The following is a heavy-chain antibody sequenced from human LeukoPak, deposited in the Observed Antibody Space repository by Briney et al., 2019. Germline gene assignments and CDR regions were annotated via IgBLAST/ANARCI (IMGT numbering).Heavy chain of an antibody. Sequence: PGGSLRLSCAASGFTFSSYGMHWVRQAPGKGLEWVAGISYDGRSKEYVDSVKGRFTISRDNSKNTLYLQMNSLRAEDTAVYYCAKRGEYCSSSTCLIDYWGQGTLVSVSS. CDR3: AKRGEYCSSSTCLIDY. CDR2: ISYDGRSK. V-gene: IGHV3-30*18. J-gene: IGHJ4*02. CDR1: GFTFSSYG. D-gene: IGHD2-2*01.